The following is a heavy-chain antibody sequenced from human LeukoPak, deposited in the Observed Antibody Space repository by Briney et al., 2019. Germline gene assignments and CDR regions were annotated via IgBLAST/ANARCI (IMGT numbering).Heavy chain of an antibody. CDR2: IIPILGIA. Sequence: SVKVSCKASGYTLTMNGISWVRQAPGQGLEWMGRIIPILGIANYAQKFQGRVTITADKSTSTAYMELSSLRSEDTAVYYCARDHGITWELHRRFDAFDIWGQGTMVTVSS. J-gene: IGHJ3*02. CDR1: GYTLTMNG. V-gene: IGHV1-69*04. D-gene: IGHD1-26*01. CDR3: ARDHGITWELHRRFDAFDI.